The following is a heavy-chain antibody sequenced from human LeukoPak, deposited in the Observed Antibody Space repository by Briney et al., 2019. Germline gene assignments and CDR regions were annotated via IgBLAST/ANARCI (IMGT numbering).Heavy chain of an antibody. V-gene: IGHV1-69*05. CDR1: GGTFSSYA. CDR2: IIPIFGTA. Sequence: SVKVSCKASGGTFSSYAISWVRQAPGQGLEWMGRIIPIFGTANYAQKFQGRVTITTDESTSTAYMELSSLRSEGTAVYYCARSARNRKQWLDEYYFDYWGQGTLVTVSS. J-gene: IGHJ4*02. CDR3: ARSARNRKQWLDEYYFDY. D-gene: IGHD6-19*01.